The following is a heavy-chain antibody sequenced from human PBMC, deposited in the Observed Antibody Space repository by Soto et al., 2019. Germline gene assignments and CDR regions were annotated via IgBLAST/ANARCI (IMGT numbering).Heavy chain of an antibody. D-gene: IGHD3-22*01. CDR3: ARHSSAYDWFDP. Sequence: SGPTLVNPTQTLTLTCTCSGFSLSTSGVGVGWIRQPPGQALEWLALIYWDDDKRYSPSLRSRLTITKDTSKNQVVLTMTNMDPVDTTTYYCARHSSAYDWFDPWGQGTLVTVSS. V-gene: IGHV2-5*02. CDR1: GFSLSTSGVG. CDR2: IYWDDDK. J-gene: IGHJ5*02.